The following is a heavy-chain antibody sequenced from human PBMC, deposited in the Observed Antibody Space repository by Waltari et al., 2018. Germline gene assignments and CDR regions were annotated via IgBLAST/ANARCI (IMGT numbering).Heavy chain of an antibody. V-gene: IGHV3-66*01. CDR3: ARDHHVLRFSYGLDV. CDR1: GLNININY. Sequence: EEQLVESGGGLVQPGGSLRLSCAVSGLNININYMSWVRQAPGKGLEWGSVIYSGGNTYYADSVKGRFIISRDTSKNTLYLQMNSLRAEDTAIYYCARDHHVLRFSYGLDVWGQGTTVTVSS. J-gene: IGHJ6*02. CDR2: IYSGGNT. D-gene: IGHD3-3*01.